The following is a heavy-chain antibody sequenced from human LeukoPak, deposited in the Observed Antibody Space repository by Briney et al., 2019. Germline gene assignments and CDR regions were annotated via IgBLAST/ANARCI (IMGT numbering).Heavy chain of an antibody. V-gene: IGHV3-23*01. CDR1: GFTFSSYA. D-gene: IGHD1-26*01. CDR2: ISGSGGST. J-gene: IGHJ5*02. CDR3: AKAYFMGATTGWFDP. Sequence: PGASLRPSCAASGFTFSSYAMSWVRQAPGKGLEWVSAISGSGGSTYYADSVKGRFTISRDNSKNTLYLQMNSLRAEDTAVYYCAKAYFMGATTGWFDPWGQGTLVTVSS.